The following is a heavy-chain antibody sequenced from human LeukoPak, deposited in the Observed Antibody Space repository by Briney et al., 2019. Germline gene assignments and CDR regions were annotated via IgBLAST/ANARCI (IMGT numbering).Heavy chain of an antibody. J-gene: IGHJ4*02. CDR2: ITTSGATT. CDR1: GFTFSDYY. D-gene: IGHD1-1*01. CDR3: ARVTTGAAE. Sequence: GGSLRLSCAASGFTFSDYYMNWIRQAPGKGLEWVSYITTSGATTWYADSVKGRFTISRDDAKNSQYLQMNSLRAEDTAMYYCARVTTGAAEWGQGTLVTVSS. V-gene: IGHV3-11*01.